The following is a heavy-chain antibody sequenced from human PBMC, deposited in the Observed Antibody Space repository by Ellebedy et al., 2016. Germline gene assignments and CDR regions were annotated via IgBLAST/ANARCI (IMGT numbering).Heavy chain of an antibody. CDR2: IERDGSHQ. Sequence: GESLKISCAASGFTFSSYWMSWVRQAPGKGLEWVANIERDGSHQYYVDSVKGRFTISRDNAKNSLYLQMNSLRVGDTAVYYCARGRPGVAWGQGTLVTVSS. V-gene: IGHV3-7*01. CDR1: GFTFSSYW. D-gene: IGHD2-15*01. J-gene: IGHJ5*02. CDR3: ARGRPGVA.